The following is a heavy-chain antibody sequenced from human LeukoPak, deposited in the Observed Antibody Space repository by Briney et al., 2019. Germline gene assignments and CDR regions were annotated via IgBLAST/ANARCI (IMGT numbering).Heavy chain of an antibody. CDR3: ASSSSWSEFDP. V-gene: IGHV4-30-2*01. J-gene: IGHJ5*02. D-gene: IGHD6-13*01. CDR2: IYHSGST. Sequence: SETLSLTCAVSGGSISSGGYSWSWIRQPPGKGLEWIGYIYHSGSTYYNPSLKSRVTISADRSKNQFSLKLSSVTAADTAVYYCASSSSWSEFDPWGQGTLVTVSS. CDR1: GGSISSGGYS.